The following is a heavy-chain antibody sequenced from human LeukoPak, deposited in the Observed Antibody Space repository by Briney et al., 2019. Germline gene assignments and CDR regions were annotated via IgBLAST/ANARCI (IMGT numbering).Heavy chain of an antibody. Sequence: GGSLRLSCAASGFTFSSYAMSWVRQAPGKGLEWVSTFSGSGGSTHYADSVKGRFTISRDNSKNTLYLQMGSLRAEDMAVYYCAREATITGPIDYWGQGTLVTVSS. J-gene: IGHJ4*02. CDR2: FSGSGGST. CDR3: AREATITGPIDY. D-gene: IGHD5-24*01. CDR1: GFTFSSYA. V-gene: IGHV3-23*01.